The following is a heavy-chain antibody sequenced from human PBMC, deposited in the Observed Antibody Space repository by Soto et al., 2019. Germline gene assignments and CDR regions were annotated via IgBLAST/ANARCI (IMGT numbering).Heavy chain of an antibody. CDR2: INWNGGST. CDR3: AREVVVLPAARSNLAFDI. V-gene: IGHV3-20*01. J-gene: IGHJ3*02. Sequence: EVQLVESGGGVVRPGGSLRLSCAASGFTFDDYGMSWVRQAPGKGLAWVSGINWNGGSTGYADSVKGRFTISRDNAKNSLYVKMNSLRAEDTALYHCAREVVVLPAARSNLAFDIWGQGTMVTVSS. CDR1: GFTFDDYG. D-gene: IGHD2-2*01.